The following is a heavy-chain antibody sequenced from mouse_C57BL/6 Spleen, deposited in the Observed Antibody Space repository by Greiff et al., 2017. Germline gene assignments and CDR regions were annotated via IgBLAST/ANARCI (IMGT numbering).Heavy chain of an antibody. J-gene: IGHJ4*01. Sequence: EVKLVESGGGLVKPGGSLKLSCAASGFTFSDYGMHWVRQAPEKGLEWVAYISSGSSTIYYADTVKGRFTISRDNAKNTLFLQMTSLRSEETAMYYFAGKDFAMDYWGQGTSVTVSS. CDR3: AGKDFAMDY. V-gene: IGHV5-17*01. CDR2: ISSGSSTI. CDR1: GFTFSDYG.